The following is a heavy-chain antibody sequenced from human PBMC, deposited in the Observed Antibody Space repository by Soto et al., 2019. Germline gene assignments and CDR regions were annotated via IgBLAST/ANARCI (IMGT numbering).Heavy chain of an antibody. J-gene: IGHJ6*02. V-gene: IGHV4-61*01. CDR1: GGSVISGSYC. CDR2: IYYSGST. Sequence: SETLSLTCTVSGGSVISGSYCCSCIRQPPWSGLEWIGYIYYSGSTNYNPSLKSRVTISVDTSKNQFSLKLSSVTAADTAVYYCARARYYDFWSGHTKYYYGMDVWGQGTTVTVSS. D-gene: IGHD3-3*01. CDR3: ARARYYDFWSGHTKYYYGMDV.